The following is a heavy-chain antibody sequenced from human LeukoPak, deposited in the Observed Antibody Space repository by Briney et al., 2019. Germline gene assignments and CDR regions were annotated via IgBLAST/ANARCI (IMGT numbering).Heavy chain of an antibody. CDR1: GFTFSSYA. CDR2: ISGSGGT. J-gene: IGHJ4*02. Sequence: GGSLRLSCAGSGFTFSSYAMGWVRQAPGKGLEWVSGISGSGGTYYADSVKGRFTISRDNPKKTLYLQMNSLRAEDAAIYYCARDLAVAGNGHFWGQGTLVTVSS. D-gene: IGHD6-19*01. CDR3: ARDLAVAGNGHF. V-gene: IGHV3-23*01.